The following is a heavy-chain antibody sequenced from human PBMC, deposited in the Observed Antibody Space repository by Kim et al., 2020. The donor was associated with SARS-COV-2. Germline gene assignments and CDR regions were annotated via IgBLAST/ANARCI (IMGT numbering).Heavy chain of an antibody. CDR1: GYTFTGYY. Sequence: ASVKVSCKASGYTFTGYYMHWVRQAPGQGLEWMGWINPNSGGTNYAQKFQGWVTMTRDTSISTAYMELSRLRSDDTAVYYCARAPRRSYFDWLSYFDYWGQGTLVTVSS. CDR2: INPNSGGT. D-gene: IGHD3-9*01. V-gene: IGHV1-2*04. CDR3: ARAPRRSYFDWLSYFDY. J-gene: IGHJ4*02.